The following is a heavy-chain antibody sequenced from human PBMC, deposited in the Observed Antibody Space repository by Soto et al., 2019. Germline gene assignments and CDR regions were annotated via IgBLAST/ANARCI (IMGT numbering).Heavy chain of an antibody. V-gene: IGHV4-34*01. CDR1: GGSFSGYY. J-gene: IGHJ5*02. CDR2: NNHSGST. Sequence: QVQLQQWGAGLLKPSETLSLTCAVYGGSFSGYYWSWIRQPPGKGLEWNGENNHSGSTTYNPSLKSRDTRSVDTSNNHVSLKLSSVTAADTAVYYCARGMTTVFNWFDPWGQGTLVTVSS. D-gene: IGHD4-17*01. CDR3: ARGMTTVFNWFDP.